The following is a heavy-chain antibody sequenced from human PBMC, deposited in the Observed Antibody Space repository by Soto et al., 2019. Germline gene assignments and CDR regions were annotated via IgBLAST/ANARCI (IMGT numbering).Heavy chain of an antibody. Sequence: QVQLVQSGAAVQKSGASVKVSCKASGYTFTSYYIHWVRQAPGQGLDWMGIINPSGGSTDYAQKFQGRVAMTSDSSMSTVYMELSSLRSEDTAVYYCAKDRGRATAGEYYYYGMDVWGQGTTVTVSS. D-gene: IGHD6-13*01. V-gene: IGHV1-46*01. CDR1: GYTFTSYY. J-gene: IGHJ6*02. CDR3: AKDRGRATAGEYYYYGMDV. CDR2: INPSGGST.